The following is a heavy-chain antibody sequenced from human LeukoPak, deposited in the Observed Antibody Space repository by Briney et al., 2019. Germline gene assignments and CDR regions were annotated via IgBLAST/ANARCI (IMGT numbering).Heavy chain of an antibody. V-gene: IGHV3-7*01. J-gene: IGHJ4*02. CDR2: IKKDGSEK. CDR1: GFTFSSYW. CDR3: ARAAWYYDILTGYEEHFDY. D-gene: IGHD3-9*01. Sequence: GGSLRLSCAASGFTFSSYWMSWVRQAPGKGLEWVANIKKDGSEKYYVDSVKGRFTISRDNAKKSLYLQMNSLRAEDTAVYYCARAAWYYDILTGYEEHFDYWGQGTLVTVSS.